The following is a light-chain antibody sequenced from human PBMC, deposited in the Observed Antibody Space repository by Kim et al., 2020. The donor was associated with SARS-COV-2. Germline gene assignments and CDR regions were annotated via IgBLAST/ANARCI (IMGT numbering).Light chain of an antibody. CDR1: QGIASW. J-gene: IGKJ5*01. V-gene: IGKV1-12*01. Sequence: DVQMTQSPSSVSASVGDTVTITCRASQGIASWLGWYQQKPGKAPKLLIHAASALQSGVPSRFSGSGSWRKFTPTNQNPEPGRFSTLFWHQANKFPVTFRRGT. CDR3: HQANKFPVT. CDR2: AAS.